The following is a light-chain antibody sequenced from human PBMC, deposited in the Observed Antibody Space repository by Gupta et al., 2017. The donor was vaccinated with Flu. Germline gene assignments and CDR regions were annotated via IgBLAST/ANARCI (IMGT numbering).Light chain of an antibody. J-gene: IGLJ1*01. V-gene: IGLV2-14*01. CDR1: NGDVGGYHF. CDR2: EVT. Sequence: QSALTQPVSVSGSPGQSITISCTGTNGDVGGYHFVSWYQHHPGRAPKLLIYEVTKRPSEISDRFSGSKSGNTASLTISGLQPEDEADYFCSSYTDANTRVFGSGSRVTVL. CDR3: SSYTDANTRV.